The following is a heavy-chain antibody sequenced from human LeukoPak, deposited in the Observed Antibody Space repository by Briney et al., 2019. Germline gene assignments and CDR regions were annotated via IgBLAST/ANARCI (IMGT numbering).Heavy chain of an antibody. D-gene: IGHD3-3*02. CDR1: GYSFTSYW. J-gene: IGHJ5*02. Sequence: GESLKISCKGSGYSFTSYWIGWVRQRPGKGLEWMGIIYPGDSDTRYSPSFQGQVTISADKSISTAYLQWSSLKASDTAMYYCARRVLDYAAFNWFDPWGQGTLVTVSS. V-gene: IGHV5-51*01. CDR3: ARRVLDYAAFNWFDP. CDR2: IYPGDSDT.